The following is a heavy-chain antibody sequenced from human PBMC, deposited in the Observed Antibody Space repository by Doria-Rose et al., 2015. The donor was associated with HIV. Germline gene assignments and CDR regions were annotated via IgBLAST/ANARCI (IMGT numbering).Heavy chain of an antibody. J-gene: IGHJ3*02. CDR3: AGGIPGTTEGFDI. Sequence: GGTNYCPSLKSRVTIFLDTSKNQFSVNLTSVTAADSALYYCAGGIPGTTEGFDIWGQGTMVTVSS. V-gene: IGHV4-34*01. D-gene: IGHD1-7*01. CDR2: GGT.